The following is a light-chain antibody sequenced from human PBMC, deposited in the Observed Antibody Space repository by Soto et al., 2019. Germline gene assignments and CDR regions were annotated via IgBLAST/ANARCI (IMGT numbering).Light chain of an antibody. CDR3: QQRGNWPPYT. V-gene: IGKV3-11*01. J-gene: IGKJ2*01. CDR1: QSISSY. CDR2: DAS. Sequence: EIVLTQSPATLSLSPVERATLSCRASQSISSYLAWYQQKPGQAPRLLIYDASNRAAGIPARFSGSGSGTDFTLTISSLEPEDFAVYYCQQRGNWPPYTFGQGTKLEIK.